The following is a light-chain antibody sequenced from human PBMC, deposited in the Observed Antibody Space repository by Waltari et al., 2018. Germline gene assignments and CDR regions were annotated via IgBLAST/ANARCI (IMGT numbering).Light chain of an antibody. J-gene: IGKJ4*01. CDR1: QDIGNY. Sequence: DIQMTQSPSSLSASVGDTVTITCQASQDIGNYLNWHQQKPGKAPQLLIYDASNLETGVPSRFSGSGSGTYFTFTINSLQPEDIGTYFCQQYESLPLSFGGGTKVEVK. CDR3: QQYESLPLS. V-gene: IGKV1-33*01. CDR2: DAS.